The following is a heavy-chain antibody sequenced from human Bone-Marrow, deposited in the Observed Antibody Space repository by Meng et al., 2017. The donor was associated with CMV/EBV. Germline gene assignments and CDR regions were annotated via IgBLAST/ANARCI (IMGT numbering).Heavy chain of an antibody. D-gene: IGHD3-10*01. V-gene: IGHV3-21*01. J-gene: IGHJ4*02. CDR2: ISSSSSYI. Sequence: GGSLRLSCAASGFTFSSYSMNWVRQAPGKGLEWVSSISSSSSYIYYADSVKGRFTISRDNAKNSLYLQMTSLRAEDTAVYYCARVYYYGSGAHYFDYCGQGTLVTASS. CDR3: ARVYYYGSGAHYFDY. CDR1: GFTFSSYS.